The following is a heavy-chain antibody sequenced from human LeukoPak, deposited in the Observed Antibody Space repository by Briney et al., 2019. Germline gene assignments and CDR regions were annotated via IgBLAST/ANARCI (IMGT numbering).Heavy chain of an antibody. CDR1: GFAFRTYA. D-gene: IGHD3-10*01. CDR3: ARDPYNTILYRLAH. CDR2: ISANGQAT. Sequence: PGCSLRLSCAGSGFAFRTYAMSWVRQAPGMGLEGVSSISANGQATYYAASVEGRFTISRDNSKSTLYLQLNSLRAEDTATYYCARDPYNTILYRLAHWGQGTLVTVSS. J-gene: IGHJ4*02. V-gene: IGHV3-23*01.